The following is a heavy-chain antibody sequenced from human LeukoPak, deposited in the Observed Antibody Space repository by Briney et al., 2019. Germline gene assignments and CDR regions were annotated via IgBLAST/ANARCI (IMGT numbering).Heavy chain of an antibody. V-gene: IGHV3-33*01. CDR2: IWYDGSNK. CDR1: GFTFSNYG. Sequence: GGSLRLSCAASGFTFSNYGMHWARQAPGKGLEWVAVIWYDGSNKYYADSVKGRFTISRDNSKNTLYLQMNSLRAEDTAVYYCARGYYASGTSSFYFDYWGQGTLVTVSS. CDR3: ARGYYASGTSSFYFDY. J-gene: IGHJ4*02. D-gene: IGHD3-10*01.